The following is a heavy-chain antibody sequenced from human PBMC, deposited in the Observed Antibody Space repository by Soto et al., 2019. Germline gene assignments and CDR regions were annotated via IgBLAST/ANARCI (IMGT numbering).Heavy chain of an antibody. CDR3: AKDGDYHGSGSFLDY. V-gene: IGHV3-23*01. CDR2: ISGSGRYT. J-gene: IGHJ4*02. Sequence: EVQLLESGGGLVQPGGSLRLSCAASGFTFSNYVMTWVRQRPGKGLEWVSTISGSGRYTYYADSVKGRFTISRDSPKNTLYLQIHTLRAEDTDIYYCAKDGDYHGSGSFLDYWGQGTLVTVSS. CDR1: GFTFSNYV. D-gene: IGHD3-10*01.